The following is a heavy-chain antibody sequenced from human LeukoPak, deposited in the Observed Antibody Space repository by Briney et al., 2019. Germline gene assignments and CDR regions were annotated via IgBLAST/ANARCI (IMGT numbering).Heavy chain of an antibody. CDR3: ARAMDV. V-gene: IGHV3-7*03. CDR2: INQEGSKK. J-gene: IGHJ6*02. Sequence: QTGGSLRLSCAASGFTFSSYAMSWVRQAPGKGLEWVANINQEGSKKYYVDSVKGRFTISRDNARNSLYLQMNSLRAEDTAVYYCARAMDVWGQGTTVTVSS. CDR1: GFTFSSYA.